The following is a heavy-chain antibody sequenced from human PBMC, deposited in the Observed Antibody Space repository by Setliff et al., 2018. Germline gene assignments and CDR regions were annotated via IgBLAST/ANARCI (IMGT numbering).Heavy chain of an antibody. CDR3: VRGPGPSVVVAIPFDH. CDR2: MSPVYGIA. Sequence: CKASGYTFSSYAMNWVRQAPGQGLEWMGWMSPVYGIANYARKFQGRVTLTADTSTTTAYLELASLRDDDTAVYYCVRGPGPSVVVAIPFDHWGQGSLVTVSS. D-gene: IGHD5-12*01. J-gene: IGHJ4*02. V-gene: IGHV1-18*01. CDR1: GYTFSSYA.